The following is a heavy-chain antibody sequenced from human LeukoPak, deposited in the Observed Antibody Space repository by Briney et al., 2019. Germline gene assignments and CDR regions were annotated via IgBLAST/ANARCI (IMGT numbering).Heavy chain of an antibody. CDR2: ISDSGGST. CDR1: GFPFSSYA. Sequence: GGSLRLSCSASGFPFSSYAMHWVRQAPGKGLEYVSAISDSGGSTYHADSVKGRFTISRDNSKNTLYLQMSSLRAEDTAVYFCVRGYPFGPYGMDVWGQGTTVTVSS. V-gene: IGHV3-64D*09. CDR3: VRGYPFGPYGMDV. D-gene: IGHD5-18*01. J-gene: IGHJ6*02.